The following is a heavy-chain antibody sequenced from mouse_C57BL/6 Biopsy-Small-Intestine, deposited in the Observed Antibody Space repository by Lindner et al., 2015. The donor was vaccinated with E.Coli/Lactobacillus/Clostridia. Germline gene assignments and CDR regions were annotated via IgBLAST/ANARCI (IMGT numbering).Heavy chain of an antibody. J-gene: IGHJ4*01. CDR2: ISRGGGTI. CDR1: GFTFSDYG. CDR3: ARRGEDYFAMDY. V-gene: IGHV5-17*01. Sequence: VQLQESGGGLVKPGGSLKLSCAASGFTFSDYGMHWVRQAPEKGLEWIAYISRGGGTIYYADTVKGRFTISRDNAKNTLLLQMTSLRSEDTAMYFCARRGEDYFAMDYWGQGTSVTVSA.